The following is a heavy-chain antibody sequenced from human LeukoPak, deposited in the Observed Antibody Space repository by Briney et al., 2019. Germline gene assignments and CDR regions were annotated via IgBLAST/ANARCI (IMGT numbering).Heavy chain of an antibody. Sequence: SETLSLTRTVSGGSISSSSYYWGWIRQPPGKGLEWIGSIYYSGSTYYNPSLKSRVTISVDTSKNQFSLKLSSVTAADTAVYYCARVVDCSGDSCYSGWFDPWGQGTLVTVSS. J-gene: IGHJ5*02. CDR2: IYYSGST. CDR3: ARVVDCSGDSCYSGWFDP. V-gene: IGHV4-39*01. CDR1: GGSISSSSYY. D-gene: IGHD2-15*01.